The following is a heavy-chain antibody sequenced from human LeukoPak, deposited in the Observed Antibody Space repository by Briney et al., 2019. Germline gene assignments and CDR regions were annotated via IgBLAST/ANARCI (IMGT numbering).Heavy chain of an antibody. CDR3: ARAPAPSAFVGVLHYYYYYMDV. D-gene: IGHD3-10*01. J-gene: IGHJ6*03. Sequence: GASVKVSCKASGGTFSSYAISWVRQAPGQGLEWMGGIIPIFGTANYAQKFQGRVTITADESTSTVYMELSSLRSEDTAVYYCARAPAPSAFVGVLHYYYYYMDVWGKGTTVTVSS. V-gene: IGHV1-69*01. CDR2: IIPIFGTA. CDR1: GGTFSSYA.